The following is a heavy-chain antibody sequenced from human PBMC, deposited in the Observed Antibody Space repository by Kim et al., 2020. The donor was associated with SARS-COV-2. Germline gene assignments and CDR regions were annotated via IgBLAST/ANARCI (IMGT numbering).Heavy chain of an antibody. CDR3: AKSEYYYDSSGSANDAFDI. CDR1: GFTFSSYA. J-gene: IGHJ3*02. Sequence: GGSLRLSCAASGFTFSSYAMIWVRQAPGKGLEWVSAISGSGGSTYYTDSVKGRFTISRDNSKNTLYLQMNSLRAEDTAVYYCAKSEYYYDSSGSANDAFDIWGQGTMVTVSS. D-gene: IGHD3-22*01. V-gene: IGHV3-23*01. CDR2: ISGSGGST.